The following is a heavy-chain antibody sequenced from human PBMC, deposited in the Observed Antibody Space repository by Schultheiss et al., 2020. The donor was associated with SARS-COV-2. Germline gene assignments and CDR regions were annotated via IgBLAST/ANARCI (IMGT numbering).Heavy chain of an antibody. J-gene: IGHJ6*03. CDR3: ARASYSSSHPDYYYMDV. Sequence: ASVKVSCKASGYTFTSYGISWVRQATGQGLEWMGWMNPNSGNTGYAQKFQGRVTMTRNTSISTAYMELSSLRSEDTAVYYCARASYSSSHPDYYYMDVWGKGTTVTVSS. D-gene: IGHD6-6*01. CDR1: GYTFTSYG. V-gene: IGHV1-8*02. CDR2: MNPNSGNT.